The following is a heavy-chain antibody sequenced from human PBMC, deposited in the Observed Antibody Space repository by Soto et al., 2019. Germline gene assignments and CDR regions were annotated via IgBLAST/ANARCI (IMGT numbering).Heavy chain of an antibody. CDR3: AGFCSSSLSYAAFDY. CDR1: GYTFTSFA. V-gene: IGHV1-3*01. CDR2: INAGNGAT. J-gene: IGHJ4*02. Sequence: QVQLVQSGAEVRKPGASVKVSCKASGYTFTSFAINWVRQAPGQRLEWVGWINAGNGATTYSQNFQGRVTITRDTSANTASMELRSLRSEDTAVFYCAGFCSSSLSYAAFDYWGQGTLVTVSS. D-gene: IGHD2-2*01.